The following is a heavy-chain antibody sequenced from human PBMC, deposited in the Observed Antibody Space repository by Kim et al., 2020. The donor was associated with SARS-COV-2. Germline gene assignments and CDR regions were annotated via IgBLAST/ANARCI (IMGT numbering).Heavy chain of an antibody. J-gene: IGHJ4*02. V-gene: IGHV3-21*01. CDR3: ARSGTMVRAFDY. D-gene: IGHD3-10*01. Sequence: YYADSVKGRFTISRDNAKNSLYLQMNSLRAEDTAVYYCARSGTMVRAFDYWGQGTLVTVSS.